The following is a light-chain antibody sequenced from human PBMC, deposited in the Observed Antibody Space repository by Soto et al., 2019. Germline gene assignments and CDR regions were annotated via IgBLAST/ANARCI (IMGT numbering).Light chain of an antibody. CDR2: GAS. CDR3: QQYNNWPWT. V-gene: IGKV3-15*01. Sequence: EKVMTQSAATLSVTPGERATLYCRASQSVSSNLAWYQQKPGQAPRLLIYGASTRATGIPARFSGSGSGTEFTLTISSLQSEDFAVYYCQQYNNWPWTFGQGTKVDI. J-gene: IGKJ1*01. CDR1: QSVSSN.